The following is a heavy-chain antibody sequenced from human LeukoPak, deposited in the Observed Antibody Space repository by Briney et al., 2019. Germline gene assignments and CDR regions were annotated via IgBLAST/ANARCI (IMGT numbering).Heavy chain of an antibody. V-gene: IGHV3-30*01. J-gene: IGHJ4*02. CDR1: GFTFSSYA. D-gene: IGHD6-13*01. CDR3: ARDRGSSYYFDY. CDR2: ISYDGSNK. Sequence: GGSLRLSRAASGFTFSSYAMHWVRHAPGKGLEWVAVISYDGSNKYYAVSVKGRFTISRDNSKNTLCLQMNSLRAEDTAVYYCARDRGSSYYFDYWGQGTLVTVSS.